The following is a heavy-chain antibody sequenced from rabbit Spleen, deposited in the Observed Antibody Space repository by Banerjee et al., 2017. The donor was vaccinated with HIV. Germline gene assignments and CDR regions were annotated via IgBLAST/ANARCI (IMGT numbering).Heavy chain of an antibody. CDR2: IGTGSGDT. CDR3: ARDLVAVIGWNFNL. D-gene: IGHD1-1*01. J-gene: IGHJ4*01. Sequence: QSLEESGGDLVKPGASLTLTCTASGFSFGRTYVMCWVRQAPGKGLKWIACIGTGSGDTAYARWAKGRFIMSRTSSTTVTLQMTSLTAADTATYFCARDLVAVIGWNFNLWGPGTLVTVS. V-gene: IGHV1S40*01. CDR1: GFSFGRTYV.